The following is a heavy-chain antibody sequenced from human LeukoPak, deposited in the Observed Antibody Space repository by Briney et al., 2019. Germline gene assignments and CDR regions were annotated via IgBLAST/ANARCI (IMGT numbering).Heavy chain of an antibody. Sequence: PGGSLRLSCAASGFTFSSYAMHWVRRAPGKALKWVATISSDGGDRYYSDSVKGRFTISRDNSKNTLYLQMNSLRPEDTAVFHCARGRAVTGSTVIDYWGQGTLVTVSS. J-gene: IGHJ4*02. CDR1: GFTFSSYA. CDR3: ARGRAVTGSTVIDY. D-gene: IGHD6-19*01. V-gene: IGHV3-30-3*01. CDR2: ISSDGGDR.